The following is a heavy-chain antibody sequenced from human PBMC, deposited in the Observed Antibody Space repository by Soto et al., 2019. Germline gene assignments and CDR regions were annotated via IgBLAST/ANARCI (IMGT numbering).Heavy chain of an antibody. CDR2: IYYSGST. CDR1: GGSISSYY. V-gene: IGHV4-59*12. J-gene: IGHJ6*03. CDR3: ARAPRVIVVVPAAISYYYMDV. Sequence: PSETLSLTCTVSGGSISSYYWSWIRQPPGKGLEWIGYIYYSGSTNYNPSLKSRVTISVDTSKNQFSLKLSSVTAADTAVYYCARAPRVIVVVPAAISYYYMDVWGKGTTVTVSS. D-gene: IGHD2-2*01.